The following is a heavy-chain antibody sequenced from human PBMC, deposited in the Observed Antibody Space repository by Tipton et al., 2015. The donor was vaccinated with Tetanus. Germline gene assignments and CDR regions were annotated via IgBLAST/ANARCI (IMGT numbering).Heavy chain of an antibody. D-gene: IGHD6-13*01. Sequence: QSGPEVKKPGASVKASCKASGYTFTGYYMHWVRQAPGQGLEWMEWINPNSGGTNYAQKFQGWVTMTRDTSISTAYMELSRLRSDDRAVYYGARDNVPGRALAAAVPNGFAPWGQGTLVTVSS. CDR2: INPNSGGT. J-gene: IGHJ5*02. CDR3: ARDNVPGRALAAAVPNGFAP. V-gene: IGHV1-2*04. CDR1: GYTFTGYY.